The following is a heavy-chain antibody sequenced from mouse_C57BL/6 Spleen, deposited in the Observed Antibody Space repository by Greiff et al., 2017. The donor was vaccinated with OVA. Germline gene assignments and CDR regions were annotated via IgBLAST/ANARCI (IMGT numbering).Heavy chain of an antibody. CDR3: ARRDGYYNAWFAY. Sequence: VQLQQSGAELVKPGASVKLSCTASGFNIKDYYMHWVKQRTEQGLEWIRRIDPEDGETKYAPKFQGKATITADTSSNTAYLQLSSLTSEDTAVYYCARRDGYYNAWFAYWGQGTLVTVSA. D-gene: IGHD2-3*01. J-gene: IGHJ3*01. CDR2: IDPEDGET. CDR1: GFNIKDYY. V-gene: IGHV14-2*01.